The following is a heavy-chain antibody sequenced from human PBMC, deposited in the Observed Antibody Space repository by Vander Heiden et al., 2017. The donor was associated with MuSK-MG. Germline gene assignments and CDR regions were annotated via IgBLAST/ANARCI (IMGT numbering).Heavy chain of an antibody. V-gene: IGHV3-66*01. CDR2: IYSGGST. CDR3: ARDPYI. CDR1: GFTVSRNY. Sequence: EVQLLESGGRLVQPGGSLWLSWAASGFTVSRNYMSWVRQAPGKGLEWASVIYSGGSTDYADSVKGRFTISRDNSKNTLYLQMNSLRAEDTAVYYCARDPYIWGQGTLVTVSS. J-gene: IGHJ4*02.